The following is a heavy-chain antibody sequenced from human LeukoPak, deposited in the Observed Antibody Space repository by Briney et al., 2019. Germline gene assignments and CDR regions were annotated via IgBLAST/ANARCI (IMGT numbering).Heavy chain of an antibody. CDR3: ARVFLSSDDYVWGSFLGFDY. D-gene: IGHD3-16*01. V-gene: IGHV3-20*04. CDR2: INWNGGST. J-gene: IGHJ4*02. Sequence: RPGGSLRLSCAASGFTFDDYGMSWVRQAPRKGLEWVSGINWNGGSTGYADSVKGRFTISSDNAKNFLYLQMNSLRAEDTALYYCARVFLSSDDYVWGSFLGFDYWGQGTLVTVSS. CDR1: GFTFDDYG.